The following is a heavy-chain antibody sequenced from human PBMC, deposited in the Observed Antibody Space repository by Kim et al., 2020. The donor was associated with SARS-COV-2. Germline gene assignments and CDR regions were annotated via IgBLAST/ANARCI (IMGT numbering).Heavy chain of an antibody. V-gene: IGHV3-11*01. CDR3: ARVERITMVRGVKSFDY. Sequence: GGSLRLSCAASGFTFSDYYMSWIRQAPGKGLEWVSYISSSGSTIYYADSVKGRFTISRDNAKNSLYLQMNSLRAEDTAVYYCARVERITMVRGVKSFDYWGQGTLVTVSS. CDR2: ISSSGSTI. CDR1: GFTFSDYY. J-gene: IGHJ4*02. D-gene: IGHD3-10*01.